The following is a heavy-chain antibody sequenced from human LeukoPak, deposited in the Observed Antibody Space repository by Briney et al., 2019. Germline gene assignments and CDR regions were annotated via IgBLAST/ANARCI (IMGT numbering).Heavy chain of an antibody. V-gene: IGHV3-53*01. CDR1: GFTVSSNY. Sequence: PGGSLRLSCAASGFTVSSNYMSWVRQAPGKGLEWVSVIYSGGSTYYADSVKGRFTISRDNSKNTLFLQMNSLRAEDTAVYYCARVVAAAQYYYYGMDVWGQGTTVTVSS. J-gene: IGHJ6*02. D-gene: IGHD6-13*01. CDR3: ARVVAAAQYYYYGMDV. CDR2: IYSGGST.